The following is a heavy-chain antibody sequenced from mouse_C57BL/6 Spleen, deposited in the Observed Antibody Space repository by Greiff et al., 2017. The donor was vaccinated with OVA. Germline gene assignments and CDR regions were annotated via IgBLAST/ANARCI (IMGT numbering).Heavy chain of an antibody. CDR3: ARRLVGNLVYCDV. D-gene: IGHD1-1*02. V-gene: IGHV1-85*01. CDR2: LYPRDGST. J-gene: IGHJ1*03. Sequence: VQLQESGPELVKPGASVKLSCKASGYTFTSYDINWVKQRPGQGLEWIGWLYPRDGSTKYNEKFKGKATLTVDTSSSTAYMELHSLTSEDSAVYFCARRLVGNLVYCDVWGTGTTVTVSS. CDR1: GYTFTSYD.